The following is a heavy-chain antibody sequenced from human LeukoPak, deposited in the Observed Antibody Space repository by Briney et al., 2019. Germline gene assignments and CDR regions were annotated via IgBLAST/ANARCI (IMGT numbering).Heavy chain of an antibody. Sequence: GGSLRLSCAASGFIVNTNYMTWVRQAPGKGLEWVSLISWDGGSTYYADSVKGRFTISRDNSKNSLYLQMNSLRTEDTALYYCAKDQIGSGYSYGYAELGYWGQGTLVTVSS. CDR3: AKDQIGSGYSYGYAELGY. V-gene: IGHV3-43*01. CDR1: GFIVNTNY. D-gene: IGHD5-18*01. J-gene: IGHJ4*02. CDR2: ISWDGGST.